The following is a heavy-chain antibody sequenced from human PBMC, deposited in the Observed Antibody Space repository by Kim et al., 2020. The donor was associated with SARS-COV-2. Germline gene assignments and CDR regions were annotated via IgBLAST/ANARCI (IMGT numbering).Heavy chain of an antibody. D-gene: IGHD6-13*01. Sequence: GGSLRLSCTASGFSFSNYAIYWVRQAPGKGLEWVSAISGNGAGTFYADSVKGRFTISRENSKNTMFLQMNSLRAEDTALYYCAKRIAAVGSHYFDYWGQGTLVTVSS. CDR1: GFSFSNYA. J-gene: IGHJ4*02. CDR2: ISGNGAGT. V-gene: IGHV3-23*01. CDR3: AKRIAAVGSHYFDY.